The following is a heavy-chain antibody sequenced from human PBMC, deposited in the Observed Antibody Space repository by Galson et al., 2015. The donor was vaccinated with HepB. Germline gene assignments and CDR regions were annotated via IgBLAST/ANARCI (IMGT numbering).Heavy chain of an antibody. V-gene: IGHV1-18*01. CDR2: INPYNGNT. Sequence: SVKVSCKASGYTFTSYGISWVRQAPGQGLKWMGWINPYNGNTNYAQKLQGRVTMTTDTSTSTVYMELRSLRSDDTAVYYCARVGWLQPLFDYWGQGTLVTVSS. J-gene: IGHJ4*02. D-gene: IGHD5-24*01. CDR3: ARVGWLQPLFDY. CDR1: GYTFTSYG.